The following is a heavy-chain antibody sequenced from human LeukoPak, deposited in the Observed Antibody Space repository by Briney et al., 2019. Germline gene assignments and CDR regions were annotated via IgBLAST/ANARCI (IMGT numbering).Heavy chain of an antibody. J-gene: IGHJ4*02. D-gene: IGHD6-6*01. CDR1: AYTFSIYG. V-gene: IGHV1-18*01. CDR2: ISGYNGNT. Sequence: GASVTVSLTSSAYTFSIYGISWVRQPPGQGLEWMGWISGYNGNTNYAQKLQGRVTMTTDTSTSTAYMELRSLRSDDTAVYYCARAPLYGSCEYWGQGTLVTVSS. CDR3: ARAPLYGSCEY.